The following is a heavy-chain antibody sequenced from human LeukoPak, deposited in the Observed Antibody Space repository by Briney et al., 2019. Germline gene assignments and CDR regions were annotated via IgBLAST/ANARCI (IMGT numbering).Heavy chain of an antibody. D-gene: IGHD3-10*01. CDR1: GFTFSSYN. V-gene: IGHV3-21*01. Sequence: GGSLRLSCAASGFTFSSYNMDWVRQAPGKGLEWVSSISSSGTYIYHADSVKGRFTISRDNAKQSLYLQMNSLRAEDTAVYYRARVSRVGGSYFDYWGQGTLVTVSS. CDR3: ARVSRVGGSYFDY. CDR2: ISSSGTYI. J-gene: IGHJ4*02.